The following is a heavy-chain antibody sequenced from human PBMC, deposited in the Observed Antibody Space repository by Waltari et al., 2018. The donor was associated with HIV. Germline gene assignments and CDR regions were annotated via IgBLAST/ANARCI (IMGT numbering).Heavy chain of an antibody. CDR3: ARPVLGATYYVDY. J-gene: IGHJ4*02. D-gene: IGHD1-26*01. V-gene: IGHV1-2*02. CDR2: FNTNTGGT. CDR1: GYTFTAYY. Sequence: QVQLVQSGAEVKKPGASVKVSCKASGYTFTAYYMHWVRQAPGHWFEWMGWFNTNTGGTNYAQKFQGRVTMTSDTSISTAYMELTGLGSDDTAIYFCARPVLGATYYVDYWGQGTLISVSS.